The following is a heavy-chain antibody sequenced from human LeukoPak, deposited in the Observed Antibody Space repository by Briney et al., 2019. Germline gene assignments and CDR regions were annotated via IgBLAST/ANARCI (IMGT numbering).Heavy chain of an antibody. Sequence: ASVKVSCKVSGYTLTELSMHWVRQAPGKGLEWMGGFDPEDGETIYAQKFQGRVTMTEDTSTDTAYMELSSLRSEDTAVYYCARMGGYSGLDGCYYYGMDVWGQGTTVTVSS. D-gene: IGHD5-12*01. CDR2: FDPEDGET. V-gene: IGHV1-24*01. CDR3: ARMGGYSGLDGCYYYGMDV. CDR1: GYTLTELS. J-gene: IGHJ6*02.